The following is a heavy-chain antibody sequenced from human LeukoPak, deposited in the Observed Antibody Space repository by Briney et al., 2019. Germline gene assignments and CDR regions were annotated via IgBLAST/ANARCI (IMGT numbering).Heavy chain of an antibody. CDR2: INHSGST. CDR1: GGSFSGYY. J-gene: IGHJ4*02. CDR3: ARGRNYYGSGSYRGPIDY. V-gene: IGHV4-34*01. Sequence: SETLSLTCAVYGGSFSGYYWSWIRQPPGKGLEWIGEINHSGSTNYNPSLKSRVTTSVDTSKNQFSLKLSSVTAADTAVYYCARGRNYYGSGSYRGPIDYWGQGTLVTVSS. D-gene: IGHD3-10*01.